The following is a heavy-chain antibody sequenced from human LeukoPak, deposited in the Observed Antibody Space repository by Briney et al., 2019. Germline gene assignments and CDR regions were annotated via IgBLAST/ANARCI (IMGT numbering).Heavy chain of an antibody. CDR3: ASLLYYYDSSGYHGASDI. CDR1: GYTFTSYA. CDR2: INAGNGNT. V-gene: IGHV1-3*01. Sequence: ASVTVSCKASGYTFTSYAMHWVRQAPGQRLEWMGWINAGNGNTKYSQKFQGRVTITRDTSASTAYMELSSLRSEDTAVYYCASLLYYYDSSGYHGASDIWGQGTMVTVSS. J-gene: IGHJ3*02. D-gene: IGHD3-22*01.